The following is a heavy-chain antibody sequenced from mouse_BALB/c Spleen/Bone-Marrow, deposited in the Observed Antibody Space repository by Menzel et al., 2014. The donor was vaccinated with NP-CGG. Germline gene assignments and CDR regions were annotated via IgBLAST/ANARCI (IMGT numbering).Heavy chain of an antibody. CDR2: VSRGGGRT. CDR1: GFAFSYYD. J-gene: IGHJ4*01. V-gene: IGHV5-12-1*01. D-gene: IGHD2-1*01. CDR3: ARHPRESTIIQCTMDY. Sequence: EVNLVESGGGLVKPGGSLKLSCAASGFAFSYYDMSWVRQTPEKRLEWVAYVSRGGGRTYYPDTGKGRFTISRDYAKNTLYLQMSSLKSEDTAMYYCARHPRESTIIQCTMDYWGQGSSVTVSS.